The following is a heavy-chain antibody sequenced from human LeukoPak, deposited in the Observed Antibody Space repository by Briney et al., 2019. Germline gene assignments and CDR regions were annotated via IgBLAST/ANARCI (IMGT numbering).Heavy chain of an antibody. J-gene: IGHJ3*02. CDR2: IIPIFGTA. Sequence: ASVKVSCKASGYTFTSYDISWVRQAPGQGLEWMGGIIPIFGTANYAQKFQGRVTITADESTSTAYMELSSLRSEDTAVYYCASTDLGYCSSTSCYVSANNRFDIWGQGTMVTVSS. D-gene: IGHD2-2*01. CDR1: GYTFTSYD. CDR3: ASTDLGYCSSTSCYVSANNRFDI. V-gene: IGHV1-69*13.